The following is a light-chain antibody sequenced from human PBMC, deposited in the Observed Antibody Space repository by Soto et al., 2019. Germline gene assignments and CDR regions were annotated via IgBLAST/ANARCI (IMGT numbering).Light chain of an antibody. J-gene: IGKJ5*01. CDR3: QQYGSPPIT. CDR2: GAS. Sequence: DIVLTQSRAGMSLPAVVTNTLNCRTSQNITSNNLAWYQQKPGQAPRLLISGASSRATGIPDRFSGSGSGTDFTLTISRLEPEDFAVYYCQQYGSPPITFGQGTRLEIK. CDR1: QNITSNN. V-gene: IGKV3-20*01.